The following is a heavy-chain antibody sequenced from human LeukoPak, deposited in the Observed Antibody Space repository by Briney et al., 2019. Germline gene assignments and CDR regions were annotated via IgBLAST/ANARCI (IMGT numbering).Heavy chain of an antibody. D-gene: IGHD3-10*01. Sequence: PGGSLRLSCAASGFTFSSYSMNWVRQAPGKGLEWVSSISSSSSYIYYADSVKGRFTISRDNAKNSLYLQMNSLRAEDTAVYYCARGLGYYGSGSYYNGNAFDYWGQGTLVTVSS. V-gene: IGHV3-21*01. CDR2: ISSSSSYI. CDR3: ARGLGYYGSGSYYNGNAFDY. CDR1: GFTFSSYS. J-gene: IGHJ4*02.